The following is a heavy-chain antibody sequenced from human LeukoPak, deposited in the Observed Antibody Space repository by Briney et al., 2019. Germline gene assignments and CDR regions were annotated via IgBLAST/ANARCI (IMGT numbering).Heavy chain of an antibody. J-gene: IGHJ5*02. CDR1: GYTFTDYY. Sequence: ASVKVSCKASGYTFTDYYMHWVRQAPGQGLEWMGWINPNSGGTNYAQKFQGRVTLTTDTSISTAYMDLSRLTSDDTAVYYCAREGCSTSNCHVIGDDKWFDPWGQGTLVTVSS. D-gene: IGHD2-2*01. CDR2: INPNSGGT. CDR3: AREGCSTSNCHVIGDDKWFDP. V-gene: IGHV1-2*02.